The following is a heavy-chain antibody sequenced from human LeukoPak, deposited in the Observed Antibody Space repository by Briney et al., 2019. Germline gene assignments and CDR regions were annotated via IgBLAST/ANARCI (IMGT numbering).Heavy chain of an antibody. Sequence: GGPLRLSCAASGFTFSSYAMHWVRQAPGKGPEYVSAISSNGGITYYANSVKGRFTISRDNSKNTLYLQMGSLKAEDMAVYYCARVKYSSCVFDYWGQGTLVTVSS. V-gene: IGHV3-64*01. CDR1: GFTFSSYA. CDR2: ISSNGGIT. D-gene: IGHD6-19*01. CDR3: ARVKYSSCVFDY. J-gene: IGHJ4*02.